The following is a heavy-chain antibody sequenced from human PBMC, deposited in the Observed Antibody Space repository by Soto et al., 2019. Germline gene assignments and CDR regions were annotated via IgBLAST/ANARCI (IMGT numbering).Heavy chain of an antibody. CDR3: VRGTDWNYVYPFDY. CDR2: MNPNSGNT. CDR1: GYTFTSYD. V-gene: IGHV1-8*01. D-gene: IGHD1-7*01. Sequence: QVQLVQSGAEVKKPGASVKVSCKASGYTFTSYDINWVRQATGQGLEWMGWMNPNSGNTGYAQKFQGRVTMTRNTSISTAYMELSSLRSEDTAVYYCVRGTDWNYVYPFDYWGQGTLVTVSS. J-gene: IGHJ4*02.